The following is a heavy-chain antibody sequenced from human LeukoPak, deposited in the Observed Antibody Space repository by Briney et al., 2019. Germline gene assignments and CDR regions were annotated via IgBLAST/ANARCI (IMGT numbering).Heavy chain of an antibody. V-gene: IGHV1-2*02. J-gene: IGHJ3*02. D-gene: IGHD3-10*01. CDR1: GYTFTGYY. CDR3: AGDGSGIMGAFDI. Sequence: WASVKVSCKASGYTFTGYYMHWVRQAPGQGLEWMGWINPNSGGTSYAQKFQGRVTMTRDTSISTAYMELSRLRSDDTAVYYCAGDGSGIMGAFDIWGQGTMVTVSS. CDR2: INPNSGGT.